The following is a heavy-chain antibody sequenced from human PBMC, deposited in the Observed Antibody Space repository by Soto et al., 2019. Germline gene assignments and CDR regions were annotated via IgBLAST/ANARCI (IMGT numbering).Heavy chain of an antibody. J-gene: IGHJ4*02. D-gene: IGHD6-13*01. CDR2: IYSGGST. CDR3: ARAVSDSSSWYGGAYFDY. V-gene: IGHV3-66*01. CDR1: GFTVSSNY. Sequence: GGSLRLSCAASGFTVSSNYMSWVRQAPGKGLEWVSVIYSGGSTYYADSVKGRFTISRDNSKNTLYLQRNSLRAEDTAVYYCARAVSDSSSWYGGAYFDYWGQGTLVTVSS.